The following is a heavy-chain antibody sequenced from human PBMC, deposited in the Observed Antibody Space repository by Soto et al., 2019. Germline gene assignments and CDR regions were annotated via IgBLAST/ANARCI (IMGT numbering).Heavy chain of an antibody. CDR1: GFSFSYYS. V-gene: IGHV3-48*02. CDR3: TRDSDGNFDY. J-gene: IGHJ4*02. CDR2: ISSSSNTK. Sequence: GGSLRLSCAASGFSFSYYSINWVRQAPGKGLEWVSYISSSSNTKYYADSVKGRFSISRDNAKNSLYLQMNSLRDEDTAVYYCTRDSDGNFDYRGQGTLVTVSS. D-gene: IGHD3-10*01.